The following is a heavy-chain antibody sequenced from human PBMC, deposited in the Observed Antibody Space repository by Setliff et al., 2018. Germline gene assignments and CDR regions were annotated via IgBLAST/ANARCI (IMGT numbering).Heavy chain of an antibody. CDR2: IHGEGINT. J-gene: IGHJ4*02. CDR3: MKKIIAGGGPPYDYFDY. D-gene: IGHD1-26*01. Sequence: PGGSLRLSCAASGFTFSTYVTTWVRQAPGKGLEWVSSIHGEGINTYYADSVKGRFTISRDNSKNTLFLQMNSLRADDTAVYYCMKKIIAGGGPPYDYFDYWGQGTLVTVSS. V-gene: IGHV3-23*01. CDR1: GFTFSTYV.